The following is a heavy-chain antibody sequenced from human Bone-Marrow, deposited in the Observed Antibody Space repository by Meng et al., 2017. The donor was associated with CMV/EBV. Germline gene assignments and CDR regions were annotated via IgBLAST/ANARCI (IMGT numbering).Heavy chain of an antibody. Sequence: ASVKVSCKASGYTFTSYDINWVRQATGQGLEWMGWMNPNSGNTGYAQKFQGRVTMTTDTSTSTAYMELRSLRSDDTAVYYCARDRGGYQPRRTWFDPWGQGTLVTVSS. J-gene: IGHJ5*02. CDR2: MNPNSGNT. CDR3: ARDRGGYQPRRTWFDP. CDR1: GYTFTSYD. D-gene: IGHD2-2*01. V-gene: IGHV1-8*01.